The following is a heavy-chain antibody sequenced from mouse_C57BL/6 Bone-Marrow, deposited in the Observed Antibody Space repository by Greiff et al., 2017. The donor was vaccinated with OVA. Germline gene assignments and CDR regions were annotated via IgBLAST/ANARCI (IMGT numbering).Heavy chain of an antibody. CDR3: ARAGITTGVATGTFDY. D-gene: IGHD1-1*01. J-gene: IGHJ2*01. V-gene: IGHV1-80*01. CDR1: GYAFSSYW. CDR2: IYPGDGDT. Sequence: VQVVESGAELVKPGASVKISCKASGYAFSSYWMNWVKQRPGKGLEWVGQIYPGDGDTNYHGKFQGKATLTADQSSSTAYMQLRSLSSEDSAVDVCARAGITTGVATGTFDYWGQGTTLTVSS.